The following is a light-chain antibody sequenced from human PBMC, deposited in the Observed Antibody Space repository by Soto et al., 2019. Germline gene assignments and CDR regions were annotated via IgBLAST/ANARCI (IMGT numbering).Light chain of an antibody. J-gene: IGLJ2*01. CDR1: SSDIGGYSY. Sequence: QSALTQPASVSGSPGQSITISCTGTSSDIGGYSYDSWYQQHPGKAPKLMIYKVYDRPSGVSNRFSGSKSGNTASLTISGLQAEDEADYYCTSYGSSDTLLIGEGTKVTVL. CDR2: KVY. CDR3: TSYGSSDTLL. V-gene: IGLV2-14*01.